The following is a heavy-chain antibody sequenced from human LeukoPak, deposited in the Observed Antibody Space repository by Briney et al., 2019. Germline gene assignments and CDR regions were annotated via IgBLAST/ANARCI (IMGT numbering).Heavy chain of an antibody. V-gene: IGHV3-23*01. Sequence: GGSLRLSCAASGFTFNNYAMSWVRQAPGKGLEWVTVITSGGSGTYYADSVKGRFTISRDNSKNTLYLQMNSLRAEDTAVYYCAKDSYSSSWGQGTLVTVSS. CDR1: GFTFNNYA. J-gene: IGHJ4*02. CDR2: ITSGGSGT. CDR3: AKDSYSSS. D-gene: IGHD6-13*01.